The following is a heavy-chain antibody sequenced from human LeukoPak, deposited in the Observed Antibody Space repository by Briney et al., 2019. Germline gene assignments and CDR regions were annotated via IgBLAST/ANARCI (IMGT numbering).Heavy chain of an antibody. J-gene: IGHJ6*02. CDR2: IYYSGST. D-gene: IGHD3-10*01. CDR1: GGSISSYY. CDR3: ARVITMVRGVITSRYRDYYGMDV. Sequence: KPSETLSLTCTVSGGSISSYYWSWIRQPPGKGLEWIGYIYYSGSTNYNPSHKSRVTISVDTSKNQFSLKLSSVTAADTAVYYCARVITMVRGVITSRYRDYYGMDVWGQGTTVTVSS. V-gene: IGHV4-59*01.